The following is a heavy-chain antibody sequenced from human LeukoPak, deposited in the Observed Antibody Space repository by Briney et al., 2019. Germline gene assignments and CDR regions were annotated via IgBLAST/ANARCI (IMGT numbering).Heavy chain of an antibody. CDR2: IIPIFGTA. Sequence: ASVKVSCKASGGTFSSYAISWVRQAPGQGLEWMGGIIPIFGTANYAQKFQGRVTITADESTSTAYMELSSLRSEDTAVYYCARGNGYSYAQGAFDIWGQGTMVTVSS. CDR3: ARGNGYSYAQGAFDI. V-gene: IGHV1-69*13. J-gene: IGHJ3*02. D-gene: IGHD5-18*01. CDR1: GGTFSSYA.